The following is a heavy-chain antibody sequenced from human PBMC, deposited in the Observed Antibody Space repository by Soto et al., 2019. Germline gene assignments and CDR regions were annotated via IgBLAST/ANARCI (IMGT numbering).Heavy chain of an antibody. CDR1: GLSFNDHF. D-gene: IGHD1-1*01. CDR2: TKNKANNYNT. J-gene: IGHJ4*02. V-gene: IGHV3-72*01. Sequence: PGGSLRLSCAASGLSFNDHFMDWVRQAPGKGLEWVGRTKNKANNYNTEYAASVKGRFIISRDNSKSLLYLQMNSLGTEDTAVYYCITWISWIGYWGQGTPVTVSS. CDR3: ITWISWIGY.